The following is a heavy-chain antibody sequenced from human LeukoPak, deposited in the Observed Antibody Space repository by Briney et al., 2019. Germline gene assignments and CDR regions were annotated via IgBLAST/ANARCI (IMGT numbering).Heavy chain of an antibody. J-gene: IGHJ3*02. D-gene: IGHD3-22*01. CDR2: IHISGST. V-gene: IGHV4-61*02. CDR3: ARADRSGYFGNVVAFDI. Sequence: SQTLSLTCTVSGGSINSGSYSWTWIRQPAGKGLEWIGPIHISGSTDYTPSLKSRVTISVDTSENQFSLKLSSVTAADTAVYYCARADRSGYFGNVVAFDIWGQGTMVTVSS. CDR1: GGSINSGSYS.